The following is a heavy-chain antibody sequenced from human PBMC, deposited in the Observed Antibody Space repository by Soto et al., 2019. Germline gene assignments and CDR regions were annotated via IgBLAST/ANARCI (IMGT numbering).Heavy chain of an antibody. CDR3: TRGADGFDY. V-gene: IGHV3-13*01. Sequence: GGSLRLSCAASGFTFSSYDFHWVRQATGKGLEWVSGIGTAGDTYYAGSVKGRFIMSRENAKNSLYLQMSSLRAGDTAVYYCTRGADGFDYWGQGTLVTVSS. CDR2: IGTAGDT. CDR1: GFTFSSYD. J-gene: IGHJ4*02. D-gene: IGHD3-16*01.